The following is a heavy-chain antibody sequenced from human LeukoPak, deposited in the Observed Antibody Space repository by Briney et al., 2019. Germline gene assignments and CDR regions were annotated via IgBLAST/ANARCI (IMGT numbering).Heavy chain of an antibody. CDR1: GFTFSSYW. Sequence: GGSLRLSCVASGFTFSSYWMSWVRQAPGKGLEWVANIKQDGSEKYYVDSVKGRFTISRDNAKNSLYLQMNSLRVEDTAVYYCAKWLHYWGQGTLVTVSS. CDR3: AKWLHY. D-gene: IGHD5-12*01. V-gene: IGHV3-7*02. CDR2: IKQDGSEK. J-gene: IGHJ4*02.